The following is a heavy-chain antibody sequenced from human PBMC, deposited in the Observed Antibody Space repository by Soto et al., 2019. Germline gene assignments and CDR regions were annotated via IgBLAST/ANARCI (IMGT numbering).Heavy chain of an antibody. D-gene: IGHD6-6*01. CDR3: ARDRGLGEVDC. V-gene: IGHV4-4*07. Sequence: SETLSLTCTVSGGSISSYYWSWIRQPAGKGLGWIGRIYTSGSTNYNPSLKSRVTMSVDTSKNQFSLKLSSVTAADTAVYYCARDRGLGEVDCWGQGTLVTVSS. J-gene: IGHJ4*02. CDR1: GGSISSYY. CDR2: IYTSGST.